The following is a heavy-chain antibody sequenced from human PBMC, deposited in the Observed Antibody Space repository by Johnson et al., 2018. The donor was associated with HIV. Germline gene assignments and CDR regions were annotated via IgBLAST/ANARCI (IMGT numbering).Heavy chain of an antibody. CDR2: IGSGGTTI. CDR1: RFTFSDYY. CDR3: ARFEGFITTLRVVGDAFDI. D-gene: IGHD3-10*01. V-gene: IGHV3-11*04. J-gene: IGHJ3*02. Sequence: QVQLVESGGGLVQPGGSLRLSCAASRFTFSDYYMSWIRQTPGKGLEWLSYIGSGGTTIYSADSVKGRFTISRDNAMNSLYLQMNSLRADDTAVYYCARFEGFITTLRVVGDAFDIWGQGTMVTVSS.